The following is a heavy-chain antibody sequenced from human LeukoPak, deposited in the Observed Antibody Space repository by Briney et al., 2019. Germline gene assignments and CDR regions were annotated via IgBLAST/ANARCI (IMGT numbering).Heavy chain of an antibody. CDR3: ARTGSGRDYYGMDV. D-gene: IGHD5-12*01. CDR1: GGSISGAY. V-gene: IGHV4-59*01. Sequence: SKTLSLTCSVSGGSISGAYWSWIRQAPGKGLEWIGYIYYSGSTDYNPSLERRVTISIDTSKNHFSLNLTAVTAADTAIYYCARTGSGRDYYGMDVWGQGTSVTVSS. J-gene: IGHJ6*02. CDR2: IYYSGST.